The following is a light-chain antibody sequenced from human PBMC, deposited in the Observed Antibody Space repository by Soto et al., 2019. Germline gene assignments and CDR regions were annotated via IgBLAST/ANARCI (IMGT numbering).Light chain of an antibody. CDR2: DAS. CDR3: QQRSNWRGT. CDR1: QSISKY. V-gene: IGKV3-11*01. Sequence: EFVLTQSPVTLSLSPGERATLSCRASQSISKYLAWYQQKPGQAPRLLIYDASNRAAGIPARFTGSGSGTDFTLTISSLEPEDFAVYYCQQRSNWRGTFGGGTKVEIK. J-gene: IGKJ4*01.